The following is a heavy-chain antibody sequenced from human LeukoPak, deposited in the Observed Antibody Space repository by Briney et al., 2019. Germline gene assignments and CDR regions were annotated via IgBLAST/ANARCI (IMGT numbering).Heavy chain of an antibody. CDR3: ARMGGAAADYNWFDP. V-gene: IGHV5-51*01. J-gene: IGHJ5*02. D-gene: IGHD6-13*01. CDR2: IYPGDSDT. CDR1: GYSFTSYW. Sequence: GESLKISCKGSGYSFTSYWIGWVRRMPGKGLEWMGIIYPGDSDTRYSPSFQGQVTISADKSISTAYLQWSSLKASDTAMYYCARMGGAAADYNWFDPWGQGTLVTVSS.